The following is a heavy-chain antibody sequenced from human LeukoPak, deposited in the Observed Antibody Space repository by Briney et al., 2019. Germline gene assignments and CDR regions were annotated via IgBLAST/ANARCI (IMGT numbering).Heavy chain of an antibody. CDR1: GFTFSNYW. V-gene: IGHV3-7*01. CDR3: ARGRAAFDP. Sequence: GGSLRLPCAASGFTFSNYWMTWVRQAPGKGLEWVANIKQDGSETSYVDSMKGRFTISRDNAKNSLYLQMNSLRAEDTAVYYCARGRAAFDPWGQGTLVTVSS. D-gene: IGHD2-15*01. J-gene: IGHJ5*02. CDR2: IKQDGSET.